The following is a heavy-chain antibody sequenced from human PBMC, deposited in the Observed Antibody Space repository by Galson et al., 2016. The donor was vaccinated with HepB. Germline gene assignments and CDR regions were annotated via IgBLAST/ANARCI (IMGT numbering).Heavy chain of an antibody. CDR2: INSDGSST. V-gene: IGHV3-74*03. J-gene: IGHJ4*02. CDR3: ARVSLPPYGWGSPGDDY. D-gene: IGHD3-10*01. Sequence: SLRLSCAAPGFSNFWMHWVRQAPGRGLVWVSRINSDGSSTTYADSVKGRFTVSGDNAKNTLYQQMNGLRAEDTAVYYCARVSLPPYGWGSPGDDYWGQGTLVTVSS. CDR1: GFSNFW.